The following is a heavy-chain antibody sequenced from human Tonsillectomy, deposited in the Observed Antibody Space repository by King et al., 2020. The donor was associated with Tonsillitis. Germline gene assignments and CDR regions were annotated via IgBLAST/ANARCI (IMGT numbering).Heavy chain of an antibody. V-gene: IGHV4-4*07. CDR3: ARDSLWFGELWGPNYGMDV. D-gene: IGHD3-10*01. J-gene: IGHJ6*02. CDR1: GGSISSYY. CDR2: IYTSGST. Sequence: QLQESGPGLVKPSETLSLTCTVSGGSISSYYWSWIRQPAGKGLEWIGRIYTSGSTNYNPSLKSRVTMSVDTSKNQFSLKLSSVTAADTAVYYCARDSLWFGELWGPNYGMDVWGQGTTVTVSS.